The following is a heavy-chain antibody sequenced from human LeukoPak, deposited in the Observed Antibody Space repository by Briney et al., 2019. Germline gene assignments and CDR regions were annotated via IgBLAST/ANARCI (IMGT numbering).Heavy chain of an antibody. CDR3: ARWYCSSTNCYYDY. CDR1: GVTVSSNY. Sequence: GGSLRLSCAASGVTVSSNYMIWVRQAPGKGLEWVSFIYNDGRTQLTDSVKGRFTISRDNSKSTLYLQMNSLRAEDTAVYYCARWYCSSTNCYYDYWGQGTLVTVSS. J-gene: IGHJ4*02. D-gene: IGHD2-2*01. CDR2: IYNDGRT. V-gene: IGHV3-53*01.